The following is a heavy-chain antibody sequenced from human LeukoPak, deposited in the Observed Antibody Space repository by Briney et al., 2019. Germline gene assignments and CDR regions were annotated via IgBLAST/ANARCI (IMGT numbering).Heavy chain of an antibody. CDR2: IYYSGST. V-gene: IGHV4-39*01. D-gene: IGHD6-13*01. CDR3: ARGIAAAGYYFDY. CDR1: GGSISSSSYY. Sequence: SETLSLTCTVSGGSISSSSYYWDWIRQPPGKGLEWIGSIYYSGSTYYNPSLKSRVTISVDTSKNQFSLKLSSVTAADTAVYYCARGIAAAGYYFDYWGQGTLVTVSS. J-gene: IGHJ4*02.